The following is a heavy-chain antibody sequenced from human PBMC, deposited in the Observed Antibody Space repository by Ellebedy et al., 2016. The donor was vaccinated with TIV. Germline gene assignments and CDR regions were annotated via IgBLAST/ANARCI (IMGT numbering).Heavy chain of an antibody. J-gene: IGHJ3*02. Sequence: LSLTCAASGFTFSTYAMHWVRQAPGKGLEYISAISSNGGSTYYADSVKGRFNISRDHPKNTVYFQMSSLRTEDTAVYYCASLRGYNYGINPSGAFDIWGLGTMVAVSS. CDR2: ISSNGGST. CDR3: ASLRGYNYGINPSGAFDI. CDR1: GFTFSTYA. V-gene: IGHV3-64D*06. D-gene: IGHD5-18*01.